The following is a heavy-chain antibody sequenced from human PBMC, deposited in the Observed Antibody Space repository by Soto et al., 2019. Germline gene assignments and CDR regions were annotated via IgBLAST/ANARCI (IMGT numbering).Heavy chain of an antibody. D-gene: IGHD3-9*01. V-gene: IGHV4-34*01. Sequence: QVQLQQWGAGLLKPSETLSLTCAVYGGSFSGYYWSWIRQPPGKGLEWIGEINHSGSTNYNPSLKSRVTISVDTSKNQFSLKLSSVTAADTAVYYCARGLDWLQIYYYYGMDVWGQGTTVTVSS. J-gene: IGHJ6*02. CDR1: GGSFSGYY. CDR3: ARGLDWLQIYYYYGMDV. CDR2: INHSGST.